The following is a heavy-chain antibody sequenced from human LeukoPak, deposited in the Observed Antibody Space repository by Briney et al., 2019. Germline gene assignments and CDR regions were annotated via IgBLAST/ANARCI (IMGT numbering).Heavy chain of an antibody. D-gene: IGHD2-2*01. V-gene: IGHV1-18*01. CDR2: ISAYNGNT. J-gene: IGHJ6*03. Sequence: ASVKVSCKASGGTFSSYAISWVRQAPGQGLEWMGWISAYNGNTNYAQKLQGRVTMTTDTSTSTAYMELRSLRSDDTAVYYCARDDIVVVPAVSTPIYYYYYMDVWGKGTTVTISS. CDR1: GGTFSSYA. CDR3: ARDDIVVVPAVSTPIYYYYYMDV.